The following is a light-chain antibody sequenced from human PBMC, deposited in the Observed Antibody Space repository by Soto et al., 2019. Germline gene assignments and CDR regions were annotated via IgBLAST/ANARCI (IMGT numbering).Light chain of an antibody. CDR1: SLESKS. CDR3: QVWDSNSVV. V-gene: IGLV3-21*04. CDR2: SDA. Sequence: SYELTQPPSVSVAPGQTARVACEADSLESKSVHWYQQKPGQAPVLVIYSDADRPSGIPERISGSKSGNTATLTITRVEAGDEADYHCQVWDSNSVVFGGGTKLTVL. J-gene: IGLJ2*01.